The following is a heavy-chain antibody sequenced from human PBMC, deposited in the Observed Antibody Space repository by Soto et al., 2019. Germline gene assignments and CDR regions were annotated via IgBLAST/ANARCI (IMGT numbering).Heavy chain of an antibody. D-gene: IGHD2-8*02. CDR2: IRKDGSEK. CDR1: GFTFSSYW. V-gene: IGHV3-7*03. J-gene: IGHJ4*02. CDR3: VESGGAADY. Sequence: EVQLVESGGGLVQPGGSLRLSCAASGFTFSSYWMGWVRQAPGKGLEWVANIRKDGSEKNYADSVKGRFTISRDNTKNSLYLQMNSLTAEDTAVYYCVESGGAADYWGQGTLVTVSS.